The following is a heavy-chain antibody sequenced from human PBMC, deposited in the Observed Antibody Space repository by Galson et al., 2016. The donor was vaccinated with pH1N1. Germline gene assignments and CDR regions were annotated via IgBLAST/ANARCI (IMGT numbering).Heavy chain of an antibody. J-gene: IGHJ4*02. V-gene: IGHV3-53*01. CDR2: LYPGGTT. CDR3: AGEPTRAQLEDH. CDR1: GFTVSSNY. Sequence: SLRLSCAASGFTVSSNYTNWVRQAPGKGLEWVSVLYPGGTTYYADSVKGRFTISRDNSKNTLYLQMNSPRVDDTAVYFCAGEPTRAQLEDHWGQGTLVTVSS. D-gene: IGHD6-13*01.